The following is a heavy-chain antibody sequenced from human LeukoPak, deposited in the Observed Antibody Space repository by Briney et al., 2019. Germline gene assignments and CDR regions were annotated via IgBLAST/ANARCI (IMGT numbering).Heavy chain of an antibody. V-gene: IGHV3-64D*09. CDR3: VKDKYPVVVAATLDY. Sequence: GGSLRLSCSASGFTFSNYAMHWVRQAPGKGLEYVSDISSNGGITYYADSVKGRFTVSRVNSKNMLYLQMNSLRAEDTAVYYCVKDKYPVVVAATLDYWGQGILVTVSS. CDR1: GFTFSNYA. J-gene: IGHJ4*02. CDR2: ISSNGGIT. D-gene: IGHD2-15*01.